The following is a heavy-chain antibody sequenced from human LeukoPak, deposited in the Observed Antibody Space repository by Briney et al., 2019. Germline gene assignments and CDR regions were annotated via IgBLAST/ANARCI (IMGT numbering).Heavy chain of an antibody. D-gene: IGHD2-21*01. J-gene: IGHJ6*02. CDR1: GFTFSSYA. CDR3: ARPVFPYYYYGMDV. Sequence: GGSLRLSCAASGFTFSSYAMSWVRQAPGKGLEWVAVISYDGSNKYYADSVKGRFTISRDNSKNTLYLQMNSLRAEDTAVYYCARPVFPYYYYGMDVWGQGTTVTVSS. V-gene: IGHV3-30-3*01. CDR2: ISYDGSNK.